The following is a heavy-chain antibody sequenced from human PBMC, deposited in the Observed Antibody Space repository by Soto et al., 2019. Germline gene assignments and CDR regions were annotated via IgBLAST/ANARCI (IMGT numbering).Heavy chain of an antibody. J-gene: IGHJ4*02. CDR1: GFTFSSYA. V-gene: IGHV3-23*01. Sequence: LRLSCAASGFTFSSYAMSWVRQAPGKGLEWVSAISGSGGSTYYADSVKGRFTISRDNSKNTLYLQMNSLRAEDTAVYYCASHRRSSSWYNDWGQGTLVTVSS. CDR3: ASHRRSSSWYND. CDR2: ISGSGGST. D-gene: IGHD6-13*01.